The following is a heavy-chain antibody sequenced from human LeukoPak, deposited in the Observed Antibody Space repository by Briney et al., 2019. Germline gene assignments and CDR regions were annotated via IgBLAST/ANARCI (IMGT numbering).Heavy chain of an antibody. CDR2: ISYDGSNK. V-gene: IGHV3-30-3*01. J-gene: IGHJ4*02. D-gene: IGHD3-16*02. CDR3: ARMVVKQANIDY. CDR1: GFTFSSYA. Sequence: GGSLRLSCAASGFTFSSYAMHWVRQAPGKGLEWVAVISYDGSNKYYADSVKGRFTISRDNSKNTLYLQMNSLRAEDTAVYYCARMVVKQANIDYWGQGTLVTVSS.